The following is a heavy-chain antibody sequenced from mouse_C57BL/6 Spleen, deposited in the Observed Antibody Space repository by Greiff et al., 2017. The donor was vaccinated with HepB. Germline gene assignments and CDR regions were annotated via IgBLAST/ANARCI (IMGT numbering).Heavy chain of an antibody. Sequence: QVQLKESGAELVKPGASVKISCKASGYAFSSYWMNWVKQRPGKGLEWIGQIYPGDGDTNYNGKFKGKATLTADKSSSTAYMQLSSLTSEDSAVYFCATIGDYGSSLWYFDVWGTGTTVTVSS. J-gene: IGHJ1*03. V-gene: IGHV1-80*01. CDR1: GYAFSSYW. D-gene: IGHD1-1*01. CDR2: IYPGDGDT. CDR3: ATIGDYGSSLWYFDV.